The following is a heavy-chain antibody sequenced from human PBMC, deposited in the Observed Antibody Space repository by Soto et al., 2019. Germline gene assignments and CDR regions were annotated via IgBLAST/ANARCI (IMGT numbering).Heavy chain of an antibody. Sequence: QVRLRESCPGLVRPSETLSLTCRVSGGSISSYYWSWIRQPAGKGLEWIGRIYRSGGTNFSPSLMSRVSMSVDTSKNQFALKLSSVVAADTAVYYCARGAAAGVDYGMDVWGQGTTVTVS. D-gene: IGHD6-13*01. CDR1: GGSISSYY. J-gene: IGHJ6*02. V-gene: IGHV4-4*07. CDR2: IYRSGGT. CDR3: ARGAAAGVDYGMDV.